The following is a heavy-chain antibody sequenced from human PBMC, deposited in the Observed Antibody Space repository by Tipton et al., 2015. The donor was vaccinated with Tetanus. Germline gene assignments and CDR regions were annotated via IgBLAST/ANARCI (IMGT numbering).Heavy chain of an antibody. J-gene: IGHJ6*03. CDR3: ARFGTVFLRFGELSGYYSVDV. CDR1: GASVRSGTYS. Sequence: TLSLTCSVSGASVRSGTYSWGWIRQPPGKGLEWIGSVYNSGGTYYNPSLKSRVTISVDTSKNQFSLKLSSVTAADTAVYYCARFGTVFLRFGELSGYYSVDVWGQGTTVTVSS. D-gene: IGHD3-10*01. V-gene: IGHV4-39*01. CDR2: VYNSGGT.